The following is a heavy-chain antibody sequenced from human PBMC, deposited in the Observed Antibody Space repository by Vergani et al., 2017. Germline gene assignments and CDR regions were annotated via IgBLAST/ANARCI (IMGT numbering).Heavy chain of an antibody. J-gene: IGHJ6*02. CDR3: ARAADIVVVVTTPGHGMDV. Sequence: EVQLMESGGGLVQPGGSLRLSCAASGFTFSNYWMSWVRQAPGKGLEWVANIKEDGSETFYVDSVMGRFTISRDNAKNSLYLQMNSLRAEDTAVYYCARAADIVVVVTTPGHGMDVWGQGTTVTVSS. CDR2: IKEDGSET. D-gene: IGHD2-15*01. V-gene: IGHV3-7*01. CDR1: GFTFSNYW.